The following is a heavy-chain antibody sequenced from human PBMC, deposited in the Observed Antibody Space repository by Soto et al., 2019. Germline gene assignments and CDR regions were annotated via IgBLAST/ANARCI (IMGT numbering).Heavy chain of an antibody. Sequence: SETLSLTCTVSGGSIRNGDYYWGWIRQPPGKGLEWIGYVYYSGTTCSHPSLNSRFSISVDTSDNQCSLRLTSVTAADTAVYYCVTVNLVGAAYYFDYWGPGTLVTVSA. V-gene: IGHV4-30-4*01. CDR2: VYYSGTT. D-gene: IGHD1-26*01. CDR3: VTVNLVGAAYYFDY. J-gene: IGHJ4*02. CDR1: GGSIRNGDYY.